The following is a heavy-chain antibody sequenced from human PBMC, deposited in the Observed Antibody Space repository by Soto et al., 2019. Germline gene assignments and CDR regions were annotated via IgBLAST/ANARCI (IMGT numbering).Heavy chain of an antibody. Sequence: SVKVSCKASGGTFSSYAISWVRQAPGQGLEWMGRIIPILGIANYAQKFQGRVTITADKSTSTAYMELSSLRSEDTAVYYCARVHGKCCYSGMDVWGQGTAVTVSS. CDR3: ARVHGKCCYSGMDV. D-gene: IGHD5-12*01. CDR2: IIPILGIA. CDR1: GGTFSSYA. V-gene: IGHV1-69*04. J-gene: IGHJ6*02.